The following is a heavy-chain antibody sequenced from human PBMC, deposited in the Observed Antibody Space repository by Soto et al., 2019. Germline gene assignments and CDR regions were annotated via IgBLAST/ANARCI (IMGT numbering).Heavy chain of an antibody. CDR2: IIPIFGTA. J-gene: IGHJ6*02. CDR1: GGTFSSYA. Sequence: QVRLVQSGAEVKKPGSSVKVSCKASGGTFSSYAISWVRQAPGQGLEWMGGIIPIFGTANYAQKFQGRVTITADESTSTAYMELSSLRSEDTAVYYCARPLMVYANYYYYGMDVWGQGTTVTVSS. V-gene: IGHV1-69*01. D-gene: IGHD2-8*01. CDR3: ARPLMVYANYYYYGMDV.